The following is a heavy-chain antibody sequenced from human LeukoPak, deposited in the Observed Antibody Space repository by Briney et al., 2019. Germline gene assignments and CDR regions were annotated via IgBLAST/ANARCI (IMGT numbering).Heavy chain of an antibody. J-gene: IGHJ6*03. D-gene: IGHD6-13*01. CDR2: IKQDGSHK. Sequence: GGSLRLSWAASGFTFSSYWLSWVGQAPGKGLEGVAKIKQDGSHKYYVDSVKGRFTISRDNAKNSLYLQMNSLRAEDTAVYYCARGSSWYLSLYYMDVWGKGTTVTVSS. CDR3: ARGSSWYLSLYYMDV. V-gene: IGHV3-7*04. CDR1: GFTFSSYW.